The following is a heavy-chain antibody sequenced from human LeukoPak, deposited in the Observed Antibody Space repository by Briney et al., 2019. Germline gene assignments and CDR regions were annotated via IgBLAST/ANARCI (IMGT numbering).Heavy chain of an antibody. D-gene: IGHD6-19*01. J-gene: IGHJ1*01. Sequence: GRSLGLSCEASGFTFKDYAMHWVRQAPGKGLEWVSGISWNSGSIGYADSVKGRFTISRDNAKNSLYLHINRLRTEDTALYYCAKDMYSSGSNGEGYLQHWGQGTLVTVSS. CDR3: AKDMYSSGSNGEGYLQH. CDR2: ISWNSGSI. V-gene: IGHV3-9*01. CDR1: GFTFKDYA.